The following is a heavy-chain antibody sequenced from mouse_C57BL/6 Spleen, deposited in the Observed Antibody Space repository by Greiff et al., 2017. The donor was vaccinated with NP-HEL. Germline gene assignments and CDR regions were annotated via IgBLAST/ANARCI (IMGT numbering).Heavy chain of an antibody. V-gene: IGHV3-1*01. Sequence: DVKLQESGPGMVKPSQSLSLTCTVTGYSITSGYDWHWIRHFPGNKLEWMGYISYSGSTNYNPSLKSRISITHDTSKNHFFLKLNSVTTEDTATYYCARVGPYYSNYGGFAYWGQGTLVTVSA. CDR1: GYSITSGYD. D-gene: IGHD2-5*01. J-gene: IGHJ3*01. CDR2: ISYSGST. CDR3: ARVGPYYSNYGGFAY.